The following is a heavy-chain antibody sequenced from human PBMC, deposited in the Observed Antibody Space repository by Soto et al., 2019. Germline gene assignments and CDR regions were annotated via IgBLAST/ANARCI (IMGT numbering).Heavy chain of an antibody. J-gene: IGHJ6*04. CDR2: IYWDDDK. CDR3: AHSSTALTHALEV. Sequence: QITLKESGPTLVKPTQTLTLTCAFSGLSLTTNGLSVGWVRQPPGKALEWLALIYWDDDKRYSPSLKSRLNITRDTSKNQVVRKMNHMDHVDTDTYYCAHSSTALTHALEVWGNGTTVSVSS. V-gene: IGHV2-5*02. CDR1: GLSLTTNGLS.